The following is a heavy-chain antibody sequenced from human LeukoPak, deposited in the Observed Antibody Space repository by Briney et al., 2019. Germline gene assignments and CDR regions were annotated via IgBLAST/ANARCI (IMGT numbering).Heavy chain of an antibody. CDR1: GFTFSSYS. CDR3: ARDRGGSGYYYVDY. D-gene: IGHD3-22*01. J-gene: IGHJ4*02. V-gene: IGHV3-21*01. CDR2: LSSSSTYI. Sequence: GGSLRLSCAASGFTFSSYSMNWVRQAPGKGLEWVSWLSSSSTYIYYADSLKGRFTISRDNAKNSLYLQMNSLRGDDTAVYYCARDRGGSGYYYVDYWGQGTLVTVSS.